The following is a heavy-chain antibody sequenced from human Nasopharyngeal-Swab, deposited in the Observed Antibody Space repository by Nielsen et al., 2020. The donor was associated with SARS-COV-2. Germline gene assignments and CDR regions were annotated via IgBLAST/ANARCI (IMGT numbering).Heavy chain of an antibody. V-gene: IGHV4-39*01. Sequence: RQAPGKGLEWIGRIYYSGSTYYNPSLKSRVTISVDTSKNQFSLKLSSVTAADTAVYYCARRDYYDSSDLGAFDIWGQGTMVTVSS. CDR3: ARRDYYDSSDLGAFDI. D-gene: IGHD3-22*01. CDR2: IYYSGST. J-gene: IGHJ3*02.